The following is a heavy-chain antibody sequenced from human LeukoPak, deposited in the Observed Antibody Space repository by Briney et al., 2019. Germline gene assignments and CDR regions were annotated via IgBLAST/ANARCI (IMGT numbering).Heavy chain of an antibody. CDR3: AKDKRDYGDYGVLDY. D-gene: IGHD4-17*01. CDR2: ISWDGSGT. V-gene: IGHV3-43*01. J-gene: IGHJ4*02. Sequence: GGSLRLSCAASGFTFDDYTMHWVRQAPGKGLEWLSLISWDGSGTYYADSVKGRFTISRDNSKNSLYLQMNSLRSDDSALYYCAKDKRDYGDYGVLDYWGQGTLVTVPS. CDR1: GFTFDDYT.